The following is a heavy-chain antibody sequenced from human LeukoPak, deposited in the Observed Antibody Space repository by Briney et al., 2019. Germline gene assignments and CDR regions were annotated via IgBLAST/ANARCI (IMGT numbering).Heavy chain of an antibody. V-gene: IGHV4-59*01. J-gene: IGHJ5*02. CDR2: IYYSGST. Sequence: SETLSLTXTVSGGSISSYYWSWIRQPPGKGLEWIGYIYYSGSTNYNPSLKSRVTISVDTSKNQFSLKLSSVTAADTAAYYCASSGNYNWFDPWGQGTLVTVSS. D-gene: IGHD1-1*01. CDR3: ASSGNYNWFDP. CDR1: GGSISSYY.